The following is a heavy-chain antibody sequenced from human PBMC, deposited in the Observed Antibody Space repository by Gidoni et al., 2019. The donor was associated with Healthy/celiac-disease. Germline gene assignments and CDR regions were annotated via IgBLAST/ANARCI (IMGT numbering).Heavy chain of an antibody. D-gene: IGHD3-22*01. Sequence: EVQLVQSGAEVTKPGESLKISCKGSGYSFTIYCIGWVRQMPGKGLEWMGIIYPGDSDTRYSPSFQGQVTISADKSISTAYLQWSSLKASDTAMYYCARQVPYYYDSSGPGGAFDIWGQGTMVTVSS. CDR3: ARQVPYYYDSSGPGGAFDI. V-gene: IGHV5-51*01. CDR1: GYSFTIYC. CDR2: IYPGDSDT. J-gene: IGHJ3*02.